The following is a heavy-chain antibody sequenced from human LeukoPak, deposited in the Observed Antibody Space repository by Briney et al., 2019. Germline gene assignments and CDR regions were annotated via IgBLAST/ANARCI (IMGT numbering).Heavy chain of an antibody. J-gene: IGHJ3*02. CDR1: GGSISSYY. CDR2: IHYSGST. V-gene: IGHV4-59*08. D-gene: IGHD6-6*01. CDR3: ARARYSSSSVGAFDI. Sequence: SETLSLTCAVSGGSISSYYWSWIRQPPGKRLEWIGYIHYSGSTYYNPSLKSRVTISVDTSKNQFSLKLSSVTAADTAVYYCARARYSSSSVGAFDIWGQGTMVTVSS.